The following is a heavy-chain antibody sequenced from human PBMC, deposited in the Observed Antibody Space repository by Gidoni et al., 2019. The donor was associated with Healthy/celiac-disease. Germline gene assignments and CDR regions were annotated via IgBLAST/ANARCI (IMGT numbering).Heavy chain of an antibody. D-gene: IGHD2-2*01. Sequence: EVQLVESGGGLVKPGGSLRLSCAASGFTFSSYSMNWFRQAPGKGLEWVSSISSSSSYIYYADSVKGRFTISRDNAKNSLYLQMNSLRAEDTAVYYCAREFDIVVVPAATPKNYYYYYMDVWGKGTTVTVSS. CDR1: GFTFSSYS. CDR2: ISSSSSYI. CDR3: AREFDIVVVPAATPKNYYYYYMDV. V-gene: IGHV3-21*01. J-gene: IGHJ6*03.